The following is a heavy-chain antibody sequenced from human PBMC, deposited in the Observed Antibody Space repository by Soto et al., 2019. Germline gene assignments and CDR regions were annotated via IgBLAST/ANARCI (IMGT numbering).Heavy chain of an antibody. V-gene: IGHV4-4*02. Sequence: SETLSLTCAVSGGSISSSNWWSWVRQPPGKGLEWIGEIYHSGSTNYNPSLKSRVTISVDKSKNQFSLKLSSVTAADTAVYYCARGPSGSSSLDMWFDPWGQGTLVTVS. D-gene: IGHD6-6*01. CDR3: ARGPSGSSSLDMWFDP. J-gene: IGHJ5*02. CDR2: IYHSGST. CDR1: GGSISSSNW.